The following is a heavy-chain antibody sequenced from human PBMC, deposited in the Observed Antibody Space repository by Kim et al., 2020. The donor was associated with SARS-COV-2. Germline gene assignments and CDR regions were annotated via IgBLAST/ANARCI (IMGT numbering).Heavy chain of an antibody. D-gene: IGHD2-8*01. J-gene: IGHJ4*02. Sequence: STNYNPSLKSRGTISVDTSKNQFSLTLSSVTAADTAVYYCARYFSRSFDYWGQGTLVTVSS. CDR3: ARYFSRSFDY. V-gene: IGHV4-59*01. CDR2: ST.